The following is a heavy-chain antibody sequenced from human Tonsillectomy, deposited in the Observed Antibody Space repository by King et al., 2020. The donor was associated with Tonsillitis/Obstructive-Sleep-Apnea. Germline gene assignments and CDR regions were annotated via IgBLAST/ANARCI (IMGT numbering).Heavy chain of an antibody. CDR2: IKQDGSEK. D-gene: IGHD1-1*01. V-gene: IGHV3-7*01. Sequence: VQLVQSGGGLVQPGGSLRLSCAASGFTFSSYWMSWVRQAPGKGLEWVANIKQDGSEKYYVDSVKGRFTISRDNAKNFMYLKMNSLRAEDTAVYYCARSTTGDAFDIWGQGTMVTVSS. J-gene: IGHJ3*02. CDR1: GFTFSSYW. CDR3: ARSTTGDAFDI.